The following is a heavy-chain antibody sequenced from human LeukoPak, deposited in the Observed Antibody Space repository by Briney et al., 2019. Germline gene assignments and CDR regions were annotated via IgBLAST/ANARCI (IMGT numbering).Heavy chain of an antibody. Sequence: GASVKVSCKTSGFTFTSSAVQWVRQARGQRLEWIGWIVVGSGNTNYAQKFQERVTITRDMSTSTAYMELSSLRSEDTAVYYCAADQAEYCDGDCYNVWGQGTTVTVSS. CDR1: GFTFTSSA. CDR2: IVVGSGNT. CDR3: AADQAEYCDGDCYNV. J-gene: IGHJ6*02. D-gene: IGHD2-21*02. V-gene: IGHV1-58*01.